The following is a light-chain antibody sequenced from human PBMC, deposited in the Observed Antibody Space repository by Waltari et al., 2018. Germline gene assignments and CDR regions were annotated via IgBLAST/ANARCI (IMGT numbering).Light chain of an antibody. CDR3: TSYSTTTTLV. V-gene: IGLV2-14*03. Sequence: QSALTQPASVSGSPVQSITISCTGTSSDVGCYNYVSWYQQHPGKAPKFIIYDVSDRPSGVSNRFSGSKSGNTASLTISGLQAEDEADYYCTSYSTTTTLVFGGGTKVAVL. J-gene: IGLJ2*01. CDR2: DVS. CDR1: SSDVGCYNY.